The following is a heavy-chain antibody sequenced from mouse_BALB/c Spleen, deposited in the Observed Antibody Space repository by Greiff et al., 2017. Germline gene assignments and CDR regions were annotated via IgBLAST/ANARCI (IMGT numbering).Heavy chain of an antibody. CDR2: ISCYNGAT. Sequence: LVKTGASVKISCKASGYPFTGYYMHWVKQSHGKSLEWIGYISCYNGATSYNQKFKGKATFTVDTSSSTAYMQFNSLTSEDSAVYYCARPTTAEAMDYWGQGTSVTVSS. V-gene: IGHV1S34*01. CDR3: ARPTTAEAMDY. CDR1: GYPFTGYY. D-gene: IGHD1-2*01. J-gene: IGHJ4*01.